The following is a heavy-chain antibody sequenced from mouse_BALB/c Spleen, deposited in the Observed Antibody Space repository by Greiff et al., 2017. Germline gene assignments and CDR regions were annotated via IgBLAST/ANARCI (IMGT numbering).Heavy chain of an antibody. Sequence: EVKLVESGGGLVQPGGSRKLSCAASGFTFSSFGMYWVRQAPEKGLEWVAYISSGSSTIYYADTVKGRFTISRDNPKNTLFLQMTSLRSEDTAMYYCARRTTTNAMDYWGQGTSVTVSS. CDR2: ISSGSSTI. D-gene: IGHD1-2*01. CDR1: GFTFSSFG. CDR3: ARRTTTNAMDY. V-gene: IGHV5-17*02. J-gene: IGHJ4*01.